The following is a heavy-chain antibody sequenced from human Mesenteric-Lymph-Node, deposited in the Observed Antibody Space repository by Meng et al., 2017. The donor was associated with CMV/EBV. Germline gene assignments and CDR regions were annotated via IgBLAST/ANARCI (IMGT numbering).Heavy chain of an antibody. J-gene: IGHJ6*02. Sequence: SETLSLTCSVSGASIGSSTYYWTWIRQPPGKGLEWIGVGHIQYSGTTGYNPSFKSRLTISLDMSKNQFSLNLRSVTAADTAVYYCVRDLANCDTDCQWGMDVWGQGTTVTVSS. CDR2: IQYSGTT. V-gene: IGHV4-30-4*08. D-gene: IGHD2-21*01. CDR1: GASIGSSTYY. CDR3: VRDLANCDTDCQWGMDV.